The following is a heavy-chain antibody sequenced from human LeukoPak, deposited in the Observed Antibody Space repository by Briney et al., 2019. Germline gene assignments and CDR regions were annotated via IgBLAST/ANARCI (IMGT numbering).Heavy chain of an antibody. V-gene: IGHV4-59*01. Sequence: PSETLSLTCTVSGGSISSYYWSWIRQPPGKGLEWIGYIYYSGSTKYNPSLKSRVTISVDTSKNQFSLKLSSVTAADTAVYYCVKGTITMIVVVFDYWGQGTLVTVSS. CDR1: GGSISSYY. CDR2: IYYSGST. D-gene: IGHD3-22*01. CDR3: VKGTITMIVVVFDY. J-gene: IGHJ4*02.